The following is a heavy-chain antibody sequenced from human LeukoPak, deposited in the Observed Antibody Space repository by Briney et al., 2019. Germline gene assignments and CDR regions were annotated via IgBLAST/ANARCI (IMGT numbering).Heavy chain of an antibody. CDR1: RYTLTSNY. D-gene: IGHD3-10*01. CDR3: ARGPPFYGSGSYPPLLSYGTDV. V-gene: IGHV1-46*04. Sequence: ASVKDSRKASRYTLTSNYMHWVRPAPGQGRQWMGIINPSSGSTSYAQKLQGRVTMTRDTSTSTVYMELSSLRSEDTAVYYCARGPPFYGSGSYPPLLSYGTDVWGQGTTVTVSS. J-gene: IGHJ6*02. CDR2: INPSSGST.